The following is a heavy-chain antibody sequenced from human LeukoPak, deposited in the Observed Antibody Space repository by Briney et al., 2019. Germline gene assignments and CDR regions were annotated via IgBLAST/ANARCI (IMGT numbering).Heavy chain of an antibody. V-gene: IGHV4-34*01. D-gene: IGHD4-17*01. CDR3: TRMTTGHDY. CDR1: GVSFNDYY. Sequence: SETLSLTCAVSGVSFNDYYWSWVRQTPGKGLEWIGEINHSGYTNDSPSLKSRVTLSIDTSRKQFSLKLRSVTVADTGIYYCTRMTTGHDYWGQGTLVTVSS. J-gene: IGHJ4*02. CDR2: INHSGYT.